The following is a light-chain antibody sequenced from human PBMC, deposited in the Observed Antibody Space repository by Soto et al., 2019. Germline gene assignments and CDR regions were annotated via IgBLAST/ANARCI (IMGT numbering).Light chain of an antibody. CDR3: KQQNDWQT. CDR2: DAS. Sequence: EIVMMQSPATLSVSPGERATLSCRASESVSSKLVWYQKKPGQAPRLLIHDASTRATGITARFSGSGSGTEFIITISSVEAEDFAIYYCKQQNDWQTVGQGTRLEIK. CDR1: ESVSSK. J-gene: IGKJ5*01. V-gene: IGKV3-15*01.